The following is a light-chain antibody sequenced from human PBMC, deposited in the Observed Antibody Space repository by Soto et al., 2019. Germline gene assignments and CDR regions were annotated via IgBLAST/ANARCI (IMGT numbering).Light chain of an antibody. CDR1: QDIGTL. CDR2: DAS. J-gene: IGKJ4*01. CDR3: QHFYDHPLT. V-gene: IGKV1D-13*01. Sequence: AIQLTQSPSSLSSSLGDRGTITCRSSQDIGTLFAWYQQKPGKAPNLLIYDASSLETGVPSRFSGSGSGTDFPLTISSLQPEHFETYYCQHFYDHPLTFGGGTKVDIK.